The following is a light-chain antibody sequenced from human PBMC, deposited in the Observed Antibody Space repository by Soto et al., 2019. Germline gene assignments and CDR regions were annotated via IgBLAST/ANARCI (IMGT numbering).Light chain of an antibody. V-gene: IGKV1-39*01. J-gene: IGKJ1*01. Sequence: IQMTQSPSSLSASVGDRVTITCRASQSISNYLNWYQQKPGRAPKILIYAASTLQSGVPSRFSGSGSGTDFTLTISSLQPEDFATYYCQQSYTNPRTFGQGTKVEIK. CDR1: QSISNY. CDR2: AAS. CDR3: QQSYTNPRT.